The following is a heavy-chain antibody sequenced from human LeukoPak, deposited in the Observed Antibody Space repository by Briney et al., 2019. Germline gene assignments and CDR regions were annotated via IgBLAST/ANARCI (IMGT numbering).Heavy chain of an antibody. Sequence: GGSLRLSCAASGFTFSSYAMSWVRQAPGKGLEWVSAISGSGGSTYCADSVKGRFTNSRDNSKNTLYLQMNSLRAEDTAVYYCANYGGDKQTDTAMEAWGQGTLVTVSS. J-gene: IGHJ5*02. D-gene: IGHD5-18*01. V-gene: IGHV3-23*01. CDR2: ISGSGGST. CDR1: GFTFSSYA. CDR3: ANYGGDKQTDTAMEA.